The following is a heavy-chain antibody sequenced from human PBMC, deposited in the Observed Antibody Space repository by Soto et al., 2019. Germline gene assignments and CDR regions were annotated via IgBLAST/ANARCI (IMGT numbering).Heavy chain of an antibody. CDR3: ANWGWLQLMSYYYYGMDA. J-gene: IGHJ6*02. Sequence: GGSLRLSCAASGFTFSSYGMHWVRQAPGKGLEWVAVISYDGSNKYYADSVKGRFTISRDNSKNTLYLQMNSLRAEDTAVYYCANWGWLQLMSYYYYGMDAWGQGTTVTVSS. CDR2: ISYDGSNK. V-gene: IGHV3-30*18. CDR1: GFTFSSYG. D-gene: IGHD5-12*01.